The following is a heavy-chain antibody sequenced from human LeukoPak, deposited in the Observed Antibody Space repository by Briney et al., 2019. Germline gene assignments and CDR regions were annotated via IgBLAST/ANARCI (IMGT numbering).Heavy chain of an antibody. CDR3: AKDSVIGGYCSSVVCDENAFDI. D-gene: IGHD2-2*01. CDR2: ISGSGGST. CDR1: GFTFSSYA. V-gene: IGHV3-23*01. Sequence: PGGSLRLSCAASGFTFSSYAMSWVRQAPGKGLEWVSAISGSGGSTYYADSVKGRFTISRDNSKNTLYLQMNSLRPEDTALYYCAKDSVIGGYCSSVVCDENAFDIWGQGTMVTVSS. J-gene: IGHJ3*02.